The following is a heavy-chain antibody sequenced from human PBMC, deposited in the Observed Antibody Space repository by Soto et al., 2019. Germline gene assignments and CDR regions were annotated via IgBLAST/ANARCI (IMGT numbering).Heavy chain of an antibody. CDR3: ARDAVRSYTTYYYYGMDV. V-gene: IGHV3-30-3*01. J-gene: IGHJ6*02. D-gene: IGHD1-26*01. CDR2: ISYDGSNK. Sequence: GGSLILSCAASGFTFSSYAMHWVRQAPGKGLEWVAVISYDGSNKYYADSVKGRFTISRDNSKNTLYLQMNSLRAEDTAVYYCARDAVRSYTTYYYYGMDVWGQGTTVTVSS. CDR1: GFTFSSYA.